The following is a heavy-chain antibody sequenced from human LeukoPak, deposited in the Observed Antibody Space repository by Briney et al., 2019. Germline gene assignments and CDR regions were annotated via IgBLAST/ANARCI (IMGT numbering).Heavy chain of an antibody. CDR2: ITVYNGNT. CDR3: ARDRGYEQQRWFDP. D-gene: IGHD6-13*01. V-gene: IGHV1-18*01. CDR1: GYTFSSYG. J-gene: IGHJ5*01. Sequence: VASVKVSCKASGYTFSSYGISWVRQAPGQGLEWMGWITVYNGNTKYAHKYQDRVTMTTDTSTSTTYMDLRSLRSDDTAVYYCARDRGYEQQRWFDPWGQGTLVTVSS.